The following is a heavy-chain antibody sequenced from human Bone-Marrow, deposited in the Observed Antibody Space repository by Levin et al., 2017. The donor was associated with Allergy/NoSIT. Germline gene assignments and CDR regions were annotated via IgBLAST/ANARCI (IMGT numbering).Heavy chain of an antibody. V-gene: IGHV1-8*01. CDR3: VRGGIWWFDP. CDR2: MNPNSGHT. D-gene: IGHD3-3*02. J-gene: IGHJ5*02. Sequence: ASVKVSCEASGYTFTTYDINWVRQAPGQGFEWLGWMNPNSGHTGYAQKFQGRVSMTRNTSISTAYMELSSLRSEDTAVYYCVRGGIWWFDPWGQGTLVTVSS. CDR1: GYTFTTYD.